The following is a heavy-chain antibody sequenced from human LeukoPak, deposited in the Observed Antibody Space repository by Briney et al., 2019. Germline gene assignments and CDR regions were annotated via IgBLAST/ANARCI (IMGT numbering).Heavy chain of an antibody. CDR2: IKSKSDGGTT. J-gene: IGHJ4*02. Sequence: GSLRLSCADSGFTFSNAWMSWVRQAPGKGLEWVGRIKSKSDGGTTYYTTPVKGRFTISRDDSRNTLFLQMNSLKTEDTAVYYCVTGIAVAAYWGQGTLVTVSS. V-gene: IGHV3-15*01. CDR3: VTGIAVAAY. D-gene: IGHD6-19*01. CDR1: GFTFSNAW.